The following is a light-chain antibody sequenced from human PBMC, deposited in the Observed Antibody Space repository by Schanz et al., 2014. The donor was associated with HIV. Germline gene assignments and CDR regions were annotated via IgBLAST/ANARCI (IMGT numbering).Light chain of an antibody. Sequence: QSALTQPASVSGAPGQSITLSCTGTSSDIGGYNVVSWYQQHPDKAPKLIIYDVTTRPSGISSRFSGSKSGNTASLTVSGLQADDEADYYCSSFAGNNKLLFGGGTKLTVL. CDR2: DVT. J-gene: IGLJ2*01. CDR3: SSFAGNNKLL. V-gene: IGLV2-14*03. CDR1: SSDIGGYNV.